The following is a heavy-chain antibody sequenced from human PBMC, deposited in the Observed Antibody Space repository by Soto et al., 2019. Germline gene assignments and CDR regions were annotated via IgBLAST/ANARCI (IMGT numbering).Heavy chain of an antibody. CDR1: GLTFNRYW. V-gene: IGHV3-74*01. CDR3: AREFCSGGNCYTYYFDP. D-gene: IGHD2-15*01. Sequence: GGSLRLSCAASGLTFNRYWMHWVRHAPGEGLVWVSHINTDGSNTNYADSVKGRFTISGDSAKSTLFLQMNSLRDEDTAVYYCAREFCSGGNCYTYYFDPWGQGIPVTVSS. J-gene: IGHJ5*02. CDR2: INTDGSNT.